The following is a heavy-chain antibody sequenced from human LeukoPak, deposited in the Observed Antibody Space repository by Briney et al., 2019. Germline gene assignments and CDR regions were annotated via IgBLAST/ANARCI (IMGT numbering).Heavy chain of an antibody. CDR2: ISSSSSYI. V-gene: IGHV3-21*01. Sequence: KSGGSLRLSCAASGFTFSSYSMNWVRQAPGKGLEWVSSISSSSSYIYYADSVKGRFTISRDNAKNSLYLQMNSLRAEDTAVYYCARETYYGAPSFDYWGQGTLVTVSS. CDR3: ARETYYGAPSFDY. J-gene: IGHJ4*02. CDR1: GFTFSSYS. D-gene: IGHD4-17*01.